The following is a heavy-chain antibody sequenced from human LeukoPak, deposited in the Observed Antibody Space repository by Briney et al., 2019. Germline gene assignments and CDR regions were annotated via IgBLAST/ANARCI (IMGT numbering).Heavy chain of an antibody. J-gene: IGHJ4*02. D-gene: IGHD3-10*01. CDR2: IRRDGSEK. Sequence: PGGSLRLSCAASGFTFSNYRKRWGRPAPGEGLEWVANIRRDGSEKYYVDSVKGRFPISRDNAQNSPELQMDSPRAQGTDGYLSARDMVRGVIIRPSHYFDYWGQGALVTVSS. CDR3: ARDMVRGVIIRPSHYFDY. V-gene: IGHV3-7*01. CDR1: GFTFSNYR.